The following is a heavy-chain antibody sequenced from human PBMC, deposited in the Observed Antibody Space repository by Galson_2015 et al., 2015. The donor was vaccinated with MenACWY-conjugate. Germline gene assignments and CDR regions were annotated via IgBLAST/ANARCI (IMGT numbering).Heavy chain of an antibody. Sequence: SLRLSCAASGFTFDDYGMSWVRQAPGKGLEWVSGINWNGGSTGYADSVKGRFTISRDNAKNSLYLQMNSLRAEDTALYYCASHDGSGSYYPEGGKEKYYYYGMDVWGQGTTVTVSS. J-gene: IGHJ6*02. CDR1: GFTFDDYG. V-gene: IGHV3-20*04. CDR3: ASHDGSGSYYPEGGKEKYYYYGMDV. D-gene: IGHD3-10*01. CDR2: INWNGGST.